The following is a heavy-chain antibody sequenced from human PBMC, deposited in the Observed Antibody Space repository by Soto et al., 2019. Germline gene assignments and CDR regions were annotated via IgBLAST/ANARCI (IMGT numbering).Heavy chain of an antibody. Sequence: SETLSLTCTVSGGSISSYYWSWIRQPPGKGLEWIGYIYYSGSTNYNPSLKSRVTISVDTSKNQFSLKLSSVTAADTAVYYCARELRFLEWSRDYYYYYGMDVKGQPTTVTVSS. D-gene: IGHD3-3*01. CDR3: ARELRFLEWSRDYYYYYGMDV. J-gene: IGHJ6*02. CDR2: IYYSGST. V-gene: IGHV4-59*01. CDR1: GGSISSYY.